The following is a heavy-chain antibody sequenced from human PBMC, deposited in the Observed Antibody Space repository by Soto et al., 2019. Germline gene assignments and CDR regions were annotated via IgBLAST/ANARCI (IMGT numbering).Heavy chain of an antibody. Sequence: EVQLVESGGDFVQPGGSLRLSCVASGFAFSSHWMYWVRQAPGKGLVWVSRINSDGTITTYADSVKGRFTISRDNAKNTLYLQMNSLRVEDTALYYCVRDPDQYSYYGLDVWGQGITVIVS. V-gene: IGHV3-74*01. CDR3: VRDPDQYSYYGLDV. J-gene: IGHJ6*02. D-gene: IGHD2-15*01. CDR1: GFAFSSHW. CDR2: INSDGTIT.